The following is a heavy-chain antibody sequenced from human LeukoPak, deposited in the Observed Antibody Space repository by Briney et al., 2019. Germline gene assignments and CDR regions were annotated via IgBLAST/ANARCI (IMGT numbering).Heavy chain of an antibody. CDR3: VYSDFWSGSANS. Sequence: SETLSLTCTVSGGSISSYYWSWLRQPPGKGLEWIGYIYYSGSTNYNPSLKSRVTISVDTSKNQFSLKLSSVTAADTAVYYCVYSDFWSGSANSWGQGTLVTVSS. CDR1: GGSISSYY. CDR2: IYYSGST. V-gene: IGHV4-59*01. D-gene: IGHD3-3*01. J-gene: IGHJ4*02.